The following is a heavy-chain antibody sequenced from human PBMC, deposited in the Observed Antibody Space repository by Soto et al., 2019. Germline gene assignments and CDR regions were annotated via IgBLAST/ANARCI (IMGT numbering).Heavy chain of an antibody. Sequence: PGGSLRLSCAASGFTFSSYGMHWVRQAPGKGLEWVAVISYDGSNKYYADSVKGRFTISRDNSKNTLYLQMNSLRAEDTAVYYCAKDLGTVVTPNYYYGMDVWGQGTTVTVSS. V-gene: IGHV3-30*18. J-gene: IGHJ6*02. CDR1: GFTFSSYG. CDR2: ISYDGSNK. D-gene: IGHD2-21*02. CDR3: AKDLGTVVTPNYYYGMDV.